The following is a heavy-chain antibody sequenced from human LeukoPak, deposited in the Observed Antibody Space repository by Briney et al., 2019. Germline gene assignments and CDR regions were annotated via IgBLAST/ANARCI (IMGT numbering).Heavy chain of an antibody. J-gene: IGHJ6*03. D-gene: IGHD5-18*01. V-gene: IGHV3-49*04. CDR2: IRSKAYGGTT. CDR1: GFTFGDYA. Sequence: PGGSLRLSCTASGFTFGDYAMSWVRQAPGKGLEWVGFIRSKAYGGTTEYAASVKGRFTISRDDSKSIAYLQMNSLKTEDTAVYYCTREGAMVSYYYYYYYMDVWGKGTTVTISS. CDR3: TREGAMVSYYYYYYYMDV.